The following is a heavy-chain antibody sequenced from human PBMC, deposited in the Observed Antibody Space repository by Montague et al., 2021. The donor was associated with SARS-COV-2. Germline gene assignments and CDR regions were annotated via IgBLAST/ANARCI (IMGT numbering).Heavy chain of an antibody. CDR2: FYHGGST. V-gene: IGHV4-38-2*02. J-gene: IGHJ4*02. CDR1: GYSINSGYH. D-gene: IGHD4-17*01. CDR3: ARAARNTVTKTDY. Sequence: SETLSLTCTVSGYSINSGYHWGWIRQPPGKGLERIGSFYHGGSTYYNPSLKSRVTISGDTSKNQFSLKLSSVTAADTAVYYCARAARNTVTKTDYWGQGTLVTVSS.